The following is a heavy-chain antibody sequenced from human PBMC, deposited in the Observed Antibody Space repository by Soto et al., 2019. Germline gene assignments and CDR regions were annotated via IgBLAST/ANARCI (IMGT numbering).Heavy chain of an antibody. CDR2: ISIHNGDT. CDR1: GNSFISHG. CDR3: ATDERDDCSGTDCHYCDH. J-gene: IGHJ4*02. D-gene: IGHD3-22*01. Sequence: ASVKVSCKAAGNSFISHGISWVRQAPGQGLEWMGWISIHNGDTNNAPNLQGRITMTTDTSTSTTYMELRSLRSDDTAVYYCATDERDDCSGTDCHYCDHWGQGTPVTVSS. V-gene: IGHV1-18*01.